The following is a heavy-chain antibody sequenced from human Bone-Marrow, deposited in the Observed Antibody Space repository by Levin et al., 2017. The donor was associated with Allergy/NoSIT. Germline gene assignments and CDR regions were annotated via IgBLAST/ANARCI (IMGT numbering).Heavy chain of an antibody. CDR2: IKQGGETK. Sequence: HGESLKISCAASGFTFSRYYMNWVRRAPGKGLEWVANIKQGGETKNYVDSVKGRFTISRDDAKSSLYMQMNSLRAEDTAVYYCAGDGGGSTWSWSGCDLWGQGIMVIVSS. V-gene: IGHV3-7*01. CDR1: GFTFSRYY. CDR3: AGDGGGSTWSWSGCDL. D-gene: IGHD3-16*01. J-gene: IGHJ5*02.